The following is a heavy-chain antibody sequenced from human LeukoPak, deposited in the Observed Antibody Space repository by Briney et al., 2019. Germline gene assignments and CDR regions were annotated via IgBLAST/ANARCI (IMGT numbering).Heavy chain of an antibody. V-gene: IGHV4-59*01. CDR3: AREIGYYGSGFRI. Sequence: SETLSLTCTVSGGSISSYYWSWIRQPPGKGLEWIGYIYYSGSTNYNPSLKSRVTISVDTSKNQFSLKLSSVTAADTAVYYCAREIGYYGSGFRIWGQGTMVTVSS. CDR2: IYYSGST. D-gene: IGHD3-10*01. CDR1: GGSISSYY. J-gene: IGHJ3*02.